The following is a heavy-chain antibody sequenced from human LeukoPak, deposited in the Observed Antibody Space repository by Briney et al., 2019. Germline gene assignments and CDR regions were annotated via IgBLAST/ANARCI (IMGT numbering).Heavy chain of an antibody. CDR1: GGTFSSYA. CDR3: ARDQTIFGVVMIDAFDI. V-gene: IGHV1-69*13. Sequence: ASVKVSCKASGGTFSSYAISWVRQAPGQGLEWMGGIIPIFGTANYAQKFQGRVTITADESTSTAYMELSSLRSEDTAVYYCARDQTIFGVVMIDAFDIWGQGTMVTVSS. CDR2: IIPIFGTA. J-gene: IGHJ3*02. D-gene: IGHD3-3*01.